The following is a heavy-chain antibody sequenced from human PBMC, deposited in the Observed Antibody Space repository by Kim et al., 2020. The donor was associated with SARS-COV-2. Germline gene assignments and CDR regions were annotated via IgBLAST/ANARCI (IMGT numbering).Heavy chain of an antibody. V-gene: IGHV3-21*01. CDR2: ISSSSSYI. J-gene: IGHJ3*02. Sequence: GGSLRLSCAASGFTFSSYSMNWVRQAPGKGLEWVSSISSSSSYIYYADSVKGRFTISRDNAKNSLYLQMNSLRAEDTAVYYCARVRVQGISAAFDIWGQGTMVTVSS. CDR3: ARVRVQGISAAFDI. D-gene: IGHD3-10*01. CDR1: GFTFSSYS.